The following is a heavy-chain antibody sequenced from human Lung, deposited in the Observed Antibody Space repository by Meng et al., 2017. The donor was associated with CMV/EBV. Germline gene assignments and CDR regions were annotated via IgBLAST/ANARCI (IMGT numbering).Heavy chain of an antibody. D-gene: IGHD1/OR15-1a*01. CDR3: ARTGTSANYYYYYGMDV. V-gene: IGHV3-11*01. CDR1: GFTFSDYY. Sequence: WGSLRLSCAASGFTFSDYYMSWIRQAPGKGLEWVAYISSSGSTIYYADSVKGRFTISSENAKNSLYLQMNSLRAEDTAVYYCARTGTSANYYYYYGMDVWGQGTTVTVSS. J-gene: IGHJ6*02. CDR2: ISSSGSTI.